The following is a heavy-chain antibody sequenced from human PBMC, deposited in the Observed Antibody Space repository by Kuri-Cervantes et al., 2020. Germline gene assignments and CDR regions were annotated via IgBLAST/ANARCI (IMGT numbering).Heavy chain of an antibody. D-gene: IGHD3-10*01. CDR2: ITASSSAT. J-gene: IGHJ4*02. CDR3: AREGSSPYYASGSPI. Sequence: GGSLRLSCAASGFRFSRYSMMWVRQAPGKGLEFPSYITASSSATYYADSVKGRFTISRDNAMNSLNLQMNSLRIEDTGIYYCAREGSSPYYASGSPIWGQGTLVTVSS. CDR1: GFRFSRYS. V-gene: IGHV3-48*01.